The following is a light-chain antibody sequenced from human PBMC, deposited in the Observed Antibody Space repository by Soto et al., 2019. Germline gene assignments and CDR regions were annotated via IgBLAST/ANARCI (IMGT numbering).Light chain of an antibody. Sequence: DIQMTQSPSTLSGSVGDRVTITCRASQTISSWLAWYQQKPGKAPKLLIYKASTLKSGVPSRFSGSGSGTAFTLTISSLQPDDFATYYRPQYTRYSDELGQRTKVDSK. V-gene: IGKV1-5*03. CDR2: KAS. CDR3: PQYTRYSDE. J-gene: IGKJ1*01. CDR1: QTISSW.